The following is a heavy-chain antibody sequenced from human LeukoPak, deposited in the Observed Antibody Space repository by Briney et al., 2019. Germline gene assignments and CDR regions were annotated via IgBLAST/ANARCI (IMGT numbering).Heavy chain of an antibody. CDR2: IKQDGSEK. CDR3: ARGLHPSYYYYYMDV. Sequence: TGGSLRLSCAASGFTFSSYWMSWVRQAPGKGLEWVANIKQDGSEKYYVDSVKGRFTISRDNAKNSLYLQMNSLRAEDTAVYYCARGLHPSYYYYYMDVWGKGTTVTVSS. V-gene: IGHV3-7*01. J-gene: IGHJ6*03. D-gene: IGHD4-11*01. CDR1: GFTFSSYW.